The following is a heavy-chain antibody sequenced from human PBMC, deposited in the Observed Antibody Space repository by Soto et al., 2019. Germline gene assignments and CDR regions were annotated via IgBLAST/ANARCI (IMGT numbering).Heavy chain of an antibody. V-gene: IGHV3-23*01. CDR3: AKGCWGSVCGK. J-gene: IGHJ4*02. Sequence: EVQLLESGGGLVQPGGSLRLSCTASGFTFSSTAMSWVRQAPGKGLEWVSGIGRGGDRHYADSVRGRFTISRENSKNTAYPQTKILSADDSGLSVRAKGCWGSVCGKWGPGTRLTGSS. D-gene: IGHD7-27*01. CDR1: GFTFSSTA. CDR2: IGRGGDR.